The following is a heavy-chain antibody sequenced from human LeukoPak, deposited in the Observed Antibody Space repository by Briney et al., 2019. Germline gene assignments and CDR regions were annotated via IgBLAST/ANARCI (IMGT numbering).Heavy chain of an antibody. D-gene: IGHD2-21*02. V-gene: IGHV3-23*01. CDR1: GFTFSTYA. Sequence: GGSLRLSCAASGFTFSTYAMSWVRQAPGKGLEWVSVISGSGGSTYYADSVKGRFIISRDNSKNTLYLQMNSLRAEDTAVYYCVREDTPATANYWGQGTLVTISS. CDR2: ISGSGGST. CDR3: VREDTPATANY. J-gene: IGHJ4*02.